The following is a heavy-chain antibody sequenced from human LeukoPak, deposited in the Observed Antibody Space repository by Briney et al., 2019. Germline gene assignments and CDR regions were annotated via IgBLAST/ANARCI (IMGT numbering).Heavy chain of an antibody. V-gene: IGHV4-34*01. Sequence: PSETLSLTCAVYGGSFSGYYWSWIRQPPGKGLEWIGEINHSGSTNYNPPLKSRVTISVDTSKKQFSLKLSSVTAADTAVYYCARQVVAATPSVDYWGQGTLVTVSS. J-gene: IGHJ4*02. CDR1: GGSFSGYY. CDR3: ARQVVAATPSVDY. D-gene: IGHD2-15*01. CDR2: INHSGST.